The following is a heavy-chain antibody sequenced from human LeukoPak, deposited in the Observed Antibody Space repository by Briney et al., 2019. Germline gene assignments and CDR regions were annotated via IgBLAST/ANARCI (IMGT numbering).Heavy chain of an antibody. CDR3: AREYSSSGPLDY. CDR2: IYYSGST. D-gene: IGHD6-6*01. CDR1: GGSISSYY. J-gene: IGHJ4*02. V-gene: IGHV4-59*01. Sequence: PSETLSLTCTVSGGSISSYYWSWIRQPPGKGLEWIGYIYYSGSTNYNPSLKSRVTISVDTSKNQFSLKLSSVTAADTAVYYCAREYSSSGPLDYWGQGTLVTVSS.